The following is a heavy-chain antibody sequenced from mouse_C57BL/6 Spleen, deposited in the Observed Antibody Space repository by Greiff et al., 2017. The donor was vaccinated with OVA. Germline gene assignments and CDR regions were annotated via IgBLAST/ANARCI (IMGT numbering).Heavy chain of an antibody. D-gene: IGHD4-1*01. CDR2: ISDGGSYT. CDR3: ARALTGFYAMDY. J-gene: IGHJ4*01. V-gene: IGHV5-4*03. Sequence: EVKLVESGGGLVKPGGSLKLSCAASGFTFSSYAMSWVRQTPEKRLEWVATISDGGSYTYYPDNVKGRFTISRDNAKNNLYLQMSHLKSEDTAMYYCARALTGFYAMDYWGQGTSVTVSS. CDR1: GFTFSSYA.